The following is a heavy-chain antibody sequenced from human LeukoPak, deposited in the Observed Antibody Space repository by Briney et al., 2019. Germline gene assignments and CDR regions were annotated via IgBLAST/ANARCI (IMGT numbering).Heavy chain of an antibody. CDR1: GYTFTGYY. Sequence: GASVKVSCKASGYTFTGYYMHWVRQAPGQGLEWMGIINPSGGSTSYTQKLQDRVTLTRDTSTSTVYMELSSLRTEDTAIYYCTRGHGSGYQDYWGQGTLVTVSS. CDR3: TRGHGSGYQDY. CDR2: INPSGGST. V-gene: IGHV1-46*01. D-gene: IGHD3-22*01. J-gene: IGHJ4*02.